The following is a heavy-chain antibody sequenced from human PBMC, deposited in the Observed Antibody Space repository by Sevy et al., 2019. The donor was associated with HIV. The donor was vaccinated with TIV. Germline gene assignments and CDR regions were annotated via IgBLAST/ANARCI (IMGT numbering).Heavy chain of an antibody. Sequence: GGSLRLSCAASGFTFNSYAMHWVRQAPGKGLEWVAVISYDGSNKHYADSVKGRFTISRVNSESTLFLQMNSLRAEDTAVYYCSIVESAWWSDYWGQGTLVTVSS. CDR1: GFTFNSYA. D-gene: IGHD2-8*02. CDR3: SIVESAWWSDY. CDR2: ISYDGSNK. V-gene: IGHV3-30-3*01. J-gene: IGHJ4*02.